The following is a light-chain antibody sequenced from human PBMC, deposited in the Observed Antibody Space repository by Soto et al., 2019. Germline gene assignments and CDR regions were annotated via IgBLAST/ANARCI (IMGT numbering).Light chain of an antibody. CDR3: QHYGISPPIT. Sequence: EIVLTQSPGTLSLSPGERATLSCRASQSVSSSYVAWYQQKPGQAPSLLIYGAFSRATGIPDRFSGSGSGTDFTLTVSRLEPEDFAVYYCQHYGISPPITFGQGTRLEIK. J-gene: IGKJ5*01. CDR2: GAF. V-gene: IGKV3-20*01. CDR1: QSVSSSY.